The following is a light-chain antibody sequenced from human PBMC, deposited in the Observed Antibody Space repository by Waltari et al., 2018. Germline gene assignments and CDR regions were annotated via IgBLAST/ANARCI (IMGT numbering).Light chain of an antibody. CDR2: AGS. CDR1: SSGVGNYNL. V-gene: IGLV2-23*01. CDR3: CSYAGSSTYV. Sequence: QSALTQHASVSGSPGQSITIPCTGTSSGVGNYNLVSWYQQHPGKAPKLMISAGSKRPSGVSNRFSGSKSGNTASLTISGLQAEDEADYYCCSYAGSSTYVFGTGTKVTVL. J-gene: IGLJ1*01.